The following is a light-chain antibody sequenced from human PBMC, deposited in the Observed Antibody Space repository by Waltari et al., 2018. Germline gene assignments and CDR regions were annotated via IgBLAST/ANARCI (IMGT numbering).Light chain of an antibody. J-gene: IGLJ2*01. CDR1: TLRTSY. Sequence: SSELTQDPAVSMALGQTVRITCQGDTLRTSYASWYQLKPGQAPVLVIYGKDKRPSGIPDRISGYSSGTISSLTITGAQAEDEADYFCSSRNGRANQVVFGGGTKLSVL. V-gene: IGLV3-19*01. CDR2: GKD. CDR3: SSRNGRANQVV.